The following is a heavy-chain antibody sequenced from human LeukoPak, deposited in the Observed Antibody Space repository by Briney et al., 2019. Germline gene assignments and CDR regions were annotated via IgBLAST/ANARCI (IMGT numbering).Heavy chain of an antibody. CDR2: IYTSGST. Sequence: PSGTLSLTCDVSGGSISSTTWWSWIRQPAGKGLEWIGRIYTSGSTNYNPSLKSRVTMSVDTSKNQFSLKLSSVTAADTAVYYCARDSGDYVWGSYLNYFDYWGQGTLVTVSS. J-gene: IGHJ4*02. D-gene: IGHD3-16*02. CDR3: ARDSGDYVWGSYLNYFDY. V-gene: IGHV4-4*07. CDR1: GGSISSTTW.